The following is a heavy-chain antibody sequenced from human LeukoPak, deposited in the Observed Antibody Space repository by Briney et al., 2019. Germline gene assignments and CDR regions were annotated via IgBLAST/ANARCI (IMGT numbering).Heavy chain of an antibody. J-gene: IGHJ4*02. CDR1: GFTFSSYA. CDR2: ISSNGGST. V-gene: IGHV3-64*01. D-gene: IGHD3-3*01. CDR3: ARPSFRSGSYFDH. Sequence: PGGSLRLSCAASGFTFSSYAMHWVRQAPGKGLEYVSAISSNGGSTYYANSVKGRFTISRDNSKNTLYLQMGSLRAEDMAVYYCARPSFRSGSYFDHWGQGTLVTVSS.